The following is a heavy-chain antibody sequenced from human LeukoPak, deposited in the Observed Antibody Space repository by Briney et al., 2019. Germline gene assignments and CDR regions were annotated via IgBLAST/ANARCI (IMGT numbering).Heavy chain of an antibody. J-gene: IGHJ3*02. V-gene: IGHV1-2*02. CDR1: GYTFTGYY. CDR2: INPNSGGT. D-gene: IGHD1-26*01. Sequence: ASVKVSCKASGYTFTGYYMHWVRQAPGQGLEWMGWINPNSGGTNYAQKFQGRVTMTRDTSISTAYMELSRLRSDDTAVYYCARDGVGATNAFDIWGQGTMVTVSS. CDR3: ARDGVGATNAFDI.